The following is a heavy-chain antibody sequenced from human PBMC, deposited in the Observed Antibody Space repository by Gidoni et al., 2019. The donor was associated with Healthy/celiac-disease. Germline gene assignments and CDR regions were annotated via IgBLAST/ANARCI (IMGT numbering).Heavy chain of an antibody. Sequence: EVQLVESGGGLVQPGRSLRLSCTDSGFTFGDYAMSWVRQAPGKGLEWVGFIRSKAYGGTTEYAASVKGRFTISRDIKSIAYLQMNSLKTEDTAVYYCTRDGNRWGQGTLVTVSS. J-gene: IGHJ5*02. CDR2: IRSKAYGGTT. V-gene: IGHV3-49*04. CDR3: TRDGNR. D-gene: IGHD1-26*01. CDR1: GFTFGDYA.